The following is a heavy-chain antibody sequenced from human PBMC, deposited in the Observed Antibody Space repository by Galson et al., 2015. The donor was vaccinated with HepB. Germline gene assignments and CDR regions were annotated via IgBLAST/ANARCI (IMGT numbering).Heavy chain of an antibody. D-gene: IGHD6-6*01. CDR3: ARRSSSAAGGRGLDV. Sequence: QSGAEVKKPGDSLTISCRGSRYSFTSYWNAWGRQMPGRGLEVMGTIYPGASDSRYSPSFQGQVTISADKSISTAYLQWSSLKAPDTATDYCARRSSSAAGGRGLDVWGQGTTVTVSS. CDR1: RYSFTSYW. J-gene: IGHJ6*02. V-gene: IGHV5-51*01. CDR2: IYPGASDS.